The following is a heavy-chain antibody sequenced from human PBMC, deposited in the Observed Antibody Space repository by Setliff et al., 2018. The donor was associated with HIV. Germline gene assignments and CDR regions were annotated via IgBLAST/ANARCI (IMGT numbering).Heavy chain of an antibody. CDR1: GYTFSNYY. D-gene: IGHD3-10*01. CDR2: INCKNGDT. V-gene: IGHV1-46*01. CDR3: ARETQTGSGSYLH. Sequence: ASVKVSCKTSGYTFSNYYVNCVRQAPGQGLEWMGIINCKNGDTSYAQIFQGRVAVTSDTSTSTVYMDLTGLRPEDTAVYYCARETQTGSGSYLHWGRGTLVTVSS. J-gene: IGHJ4*02.